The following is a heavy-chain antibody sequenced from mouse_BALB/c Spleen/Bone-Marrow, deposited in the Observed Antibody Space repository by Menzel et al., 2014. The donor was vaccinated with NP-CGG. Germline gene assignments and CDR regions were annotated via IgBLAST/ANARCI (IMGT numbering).Heavy chain of an antibody. CDR2: INSNGGST. Sequence: EVQGVESGGGLVQPGGSLKLFCAASGFTFSSYGMSWVRQTPDKRLELVASINSNGGSTYYPDSVKGRFTISRDNAKNTLSLQMSSLKSEDTAMYYCARGNYGNYVDYFDYWGQGTTLTVSS. V-gene: IGHV5-6-3*01. CDR1: GFTFSSYG. CDR3: ARGNYGNYVDYFDY. J-gene: IGHJ2*01. D-gene: IGHD2-1*01.